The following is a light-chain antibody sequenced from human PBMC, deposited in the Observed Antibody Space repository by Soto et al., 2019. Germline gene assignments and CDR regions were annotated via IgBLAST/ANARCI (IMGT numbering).Light chain of an antibody. CDR3: QSYDSDNQV. CDR1: GGSVASNY. J-gene: IGLJ3*02. Sequence: NFMLTQPHSVSESPGKTVTISCTRSGGSVASNYVQWYQQRPGSSPTTVIYEDNQRPSGVPDRFSGSIDSSSNSASLTISGLKTEDEADYYCQSYDSDNQVFGGGTKVTVL. CDR2: EDN. V-gene: IGLV6-57*01.